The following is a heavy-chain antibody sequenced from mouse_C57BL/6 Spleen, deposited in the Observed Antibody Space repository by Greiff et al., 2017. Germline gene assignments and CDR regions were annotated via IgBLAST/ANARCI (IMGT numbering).Heavy chain of an antibody. V-gene: IGHV1-82*01. CDR1: GYAFSSSW. Sequence: VQRVESGPELVKPGASVKISCKASGYAFSSSWMNWVKQRPGKGLEWIGRIYPGDGDTNYNGKFKGKATLTADKSSSTAYMQLSSLTSEDSAVYFCARDGYYPFAYWGQGTLVTVSA. CDR3: ARDGYYPFAY. J-gene: IGHJ3*01. CDR2: IYPGDGDT. D-gene: IGHD2-3*01.